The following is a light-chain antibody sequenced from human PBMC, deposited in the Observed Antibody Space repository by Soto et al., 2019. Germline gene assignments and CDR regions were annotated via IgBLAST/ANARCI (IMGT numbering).Light chain of an antibody. V-gene: IGKV1-5*01. CDR1: QPISTW. J-gene: IGKJ2*01. Sequence: DIHITQSPSTLSASVRDRVTITFRASQPISTWVAWYLHKPRKAPKALISSSSSLQSGVPSRIGSSGSGTDFALTISSLQPDDFATYYCQHYHSYPYTFGPGTKVDIK. CDR3: QHYHSYPYT. CDR2: SSS.